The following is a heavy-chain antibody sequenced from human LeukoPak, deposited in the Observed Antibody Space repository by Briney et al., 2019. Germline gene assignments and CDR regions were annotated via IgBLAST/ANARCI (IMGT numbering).Heavy chain of an antibody. Sequence: ASVKVSCKASGYTFTSYDINWVRQATGQGLEWMGWMNPNSGNTGYAQKFQGRVTMTRNTSISTAYMELSSLRSEDTAVYYCARLIAARREGYYYYYYYMDVWGKGTTVTVSS. D-gene: IGHD6-6*01. CDR1: GYTFTSYD. CDR3: ARLIAARREGYYYYYYYMDV. J-gene: IGHJ6*03. V-gene: IGHV1-8*01. CDR2: MNPNSGNT.